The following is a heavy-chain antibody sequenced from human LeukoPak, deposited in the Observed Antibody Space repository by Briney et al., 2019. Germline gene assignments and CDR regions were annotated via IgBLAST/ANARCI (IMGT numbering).Heavy chain of an antibody. J-gene: IGHJ4*02. V-gene: IGHV4-34*01. Sequence: PSETLSLTCAVYGGSFRGYYWSWIRQPPGEGLEWIGEINHSGSTNYNPSLKSRVTISVDTSKNQFSLKLSSVTAADTSVYYCAREDCSAGSCSHFDFWGQGTLVTVSS. D-gene: IGHD2-15*01. CDR3: AREDCSAGSCSHFDF. CDR2: INHSGST. CDR1: GGSFRGYY.